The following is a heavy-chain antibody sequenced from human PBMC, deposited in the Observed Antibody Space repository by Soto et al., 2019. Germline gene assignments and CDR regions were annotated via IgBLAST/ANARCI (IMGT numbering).Heavy chain of an antibody. V-gene: IGHV3-23*01. CDR2: ISIGGDKT. CDR3: AKWDGYGDH. D-gene: IGHD5-12*01. Sequence: EVQLLESGGGLVQPGGSLRLACAASGFSFNSYAMVWVRQAPGKGLEYVSGISIGGDKTWHADSVKGRFTVSRDNSKNTVYLQMNSLRVDDTAVYYCAKWDGYGDHWGQGTLVTVSS. J-gene: IGHJ5*02. CDR1: GFSFNSYA.